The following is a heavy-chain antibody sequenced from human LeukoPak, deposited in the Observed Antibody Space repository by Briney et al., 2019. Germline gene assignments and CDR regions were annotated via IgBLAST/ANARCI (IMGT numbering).Heavy chain of an antibody. CDR1: GGSISSYY. D-gene: IGHD3-22*01. CDR2: IYYSGST. J-gene: IGHJ4*02. CDR3: ARLSYDSSGSYYFGY. Sequence: SETLSLTCTVSGGSISSYYWSWIRQPPGKGLEWIGYIYYSGSTNYNPSLKNRVTISVDTSKNQFSLKLSSVTAADTAVYYCARLSYDSSGSYYFGYWGQGTLVTVSS. V-gene: IGHV4-59*08.